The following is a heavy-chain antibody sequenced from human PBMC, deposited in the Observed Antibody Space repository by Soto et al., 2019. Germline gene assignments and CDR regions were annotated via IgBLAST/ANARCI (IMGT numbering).Heavy chain of an antibody. CDR3: ARAWSGGIEVAGTHCWFDP. J-gene: IGHJ5*02. CDR2: IYYRVSS. V-gene: IGHV4-31*03. Sequence: QVQLQESGPGLVKPSQTLSLTCTVSGVSISSGGYYWSWIRQHPGKGLEWIGYIYYRVSSYYNPAPKSRVTISLGTSTNQFSLNLRSVTAADTAVYYCARAWSGGIEVAGTHCWFDPWGQGALVIVSS. CDR1: GVSISSGGYY. D-gene: IGHD6-19*01.